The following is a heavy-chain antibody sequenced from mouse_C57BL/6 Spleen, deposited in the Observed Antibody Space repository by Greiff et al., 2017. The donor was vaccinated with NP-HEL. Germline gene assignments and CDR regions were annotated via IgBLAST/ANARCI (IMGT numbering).Heavy chain of an antibody. CDR3: ARPDYYGSSYEAMDY. CDR2: IYPGSGNT. V-gene: IGHV1-76*01. CDR1: GYTFTDYY. D-gene: IGHD1-1*01. J-gene: IGHJ4*01. Sequence: QVQLQQSGAELVRPGASVKLSCKASGYTFTDYYINWVKQRPGQGLEWIARIYPGSGNTYYNEKFKGKATLTAEKSSSTAYMQLSSLTSEDSAVYFCARPDYYGSSYEAMDYWGQGTSVTVSS.